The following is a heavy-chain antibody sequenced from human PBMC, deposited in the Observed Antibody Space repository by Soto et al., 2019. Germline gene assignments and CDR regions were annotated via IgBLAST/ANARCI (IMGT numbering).Heavy chain of an antibody. Sequence: ASVKVSCKASGYTFTSYYMHWVRQAPGQGLEWMGIINPSGGSTSYAQKVQGRVTMTRDTSTSTVYIELSSLRSEDTAVYYCPRGRAVLRYFDWPIRGADAFDICGQGTMVTVSS. CDR1: GYTFTSYY. CDR3: PRGRAVLRYFDWPIRGADAFDI. CDR2: INPSGGST. D-gene: IGHD3-9*01. V-gene: IGHV1-46*01. J-gene: IGHJ3*02.